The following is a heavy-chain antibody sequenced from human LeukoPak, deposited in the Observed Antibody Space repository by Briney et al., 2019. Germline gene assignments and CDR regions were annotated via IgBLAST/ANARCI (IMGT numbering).Heavy chain of an antibody. Sequence: GGSLRLSCAASGFTFSSYGMHWVRQAPGKGLEWVAVISYDGSNKYYADSVKGRFTISRDNSKNTLYLQMNSLRAEDTAVYYCARQGLSPLHYWGQGTLVTVSS. J-gene: IGHJ4*02. CDR1: GFTFSSYG. CDR2: ISYDGSNK. CDR3: ARQGLSPLHY. V-gene: IGHV3-30*03. D-gene: IGHD2-15*01.